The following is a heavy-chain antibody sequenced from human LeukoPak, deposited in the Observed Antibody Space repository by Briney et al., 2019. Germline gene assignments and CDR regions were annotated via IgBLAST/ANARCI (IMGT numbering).Heavy chain of an antibody. V-gene: IGHV4-61*02. Sequence: SQTLSLTCTVSGGSISSGSYYWSWIRQPAGKGLEWIGRIYTSGSTNYNPSLKSRVTISVDTSKNQFSLKLSSVTAADTAVYYCARGRRGQWPKGVRFDPWGQGTLVTVSS. CDR2: IYTSGST. CDR1: GGSISSGSYY. CDR3: ARGRRGQWPKGVRFDP. J-gene: IGHJ5*02. D-gene: IGHD6-19*01.